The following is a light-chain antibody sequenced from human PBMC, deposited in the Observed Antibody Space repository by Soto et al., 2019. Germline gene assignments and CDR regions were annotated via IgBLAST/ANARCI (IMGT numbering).Light chain of an antibody. J-gene: IGLJ1*01. V-gene: IGLV2-14*01. CDR1: SSDVGGYNY. Sequence: QSVLTQPASVSGSPGQSITISCTGTSSDVGGYNYVSWYQQHPGKAPKLMIYDVSNRPSGVSNRFSGSKSGNTASLTISGLQAEDEADYYGSSYTSSGFGTGTKLTVL. CDR3: SSYTSSG. CDR2: DVS.